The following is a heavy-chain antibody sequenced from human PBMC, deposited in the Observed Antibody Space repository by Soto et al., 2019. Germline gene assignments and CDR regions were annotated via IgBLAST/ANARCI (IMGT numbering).Heavy chain of an antibody. Sequence: SQTLSLTCAISGDSVSSNSAAWHWIRQSPSRGLEWLGRTYYRSKWYYDYAVSVKSRIIINPDTSQNQFSLQLKSVTPEDTAVYYCARKYSRRWADAFDIWGQGTMVTVSS. CDR1: GDSVSSNSAA. CDR2: TYYRSKWYY. V-gene: IGHV6-1*01. D-gene: IGHD1-26*01. J-gene: IGHJ3*02. CDR3: ARKYSRRWADAFDI.